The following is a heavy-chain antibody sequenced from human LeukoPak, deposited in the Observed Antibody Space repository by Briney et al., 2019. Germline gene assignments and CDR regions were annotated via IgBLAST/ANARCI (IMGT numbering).Heavy chain of an antibody. V-gene: IGHV3-66*01. CDR3: ARDHANYYDSSGYS. CDR1: GFTVSGNY. Sequence: PGGSLTLSCAASGFTVSGNYMSWVRQAPGKGLEWVSVIYSGGSTYYADSVKGRFTISRDNSKNTLYLQMNSLRAEDTAVYYCARDHANYYDSSGYSWGQGTLVTVSS. D-gene: IGHD3-22*01. J-gene: IGHJ5*02. CDR2: IYSGGST.